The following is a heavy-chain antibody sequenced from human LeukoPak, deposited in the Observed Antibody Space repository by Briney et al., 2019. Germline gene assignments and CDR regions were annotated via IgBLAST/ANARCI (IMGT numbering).Heavy chain of an antibody. J-gene: IGHJ4*02. CDR3: ARYYYDSSGPYYFDY. D-gene: IGHD3-22*01. CDR2: IIPILGIA. V-gene: IGHV1-69*04. CDR1: GGTFSSYA. Sequence: SVKVSCKASGGTFSSYAISWVRQAPGQGLEWMGRIIPILGIANYAQKFQGRVAITADKSTSTAYMELSSLRSEDTAVYYCARYYYDSSGPYYFDYWGQGTLVTVSS.